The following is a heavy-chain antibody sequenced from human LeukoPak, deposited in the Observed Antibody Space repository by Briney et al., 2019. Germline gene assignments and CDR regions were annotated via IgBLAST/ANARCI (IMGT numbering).Heavy chain of an antibody. Sequence: GESLKISCKASGYSFTSYWIGWVRQMPGKGLEWMGIIYPGDSDTRYSPSLQGQVTISADKSISTAYLQWSSLKASDTAMYYCARQIKGYYYGSGSYYSVDYYYGMDVWGQGTTVTVSS. J-gene: IGHJ6*02. CDR3: ARQIKGYYYGSGSYYSVDYYYGMDV. V-gene: IGHV5-51*01. CDR1: GYSFTSYW. CDR2: IYPGDSDT. D-gene: IGHD3-10*01.